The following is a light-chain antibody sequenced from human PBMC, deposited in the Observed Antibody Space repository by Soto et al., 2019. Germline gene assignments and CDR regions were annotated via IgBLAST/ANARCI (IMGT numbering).Light chain of an antibody. Sequence: EIVLTQSPGTLSLSPGERATLSCRASHIVTSRYLAWYQQKPGQAPKLLIFGAPIRDTGIPDRFSGSGSGTDFTLTISRLESEDFAVYYCQQYGSSPGTFGQGTKVEIK. V-gene: IGKV3-20*01. CDR3: QQYGSSPGT. J-gene: IGKJ1*01. CDR1: HIVTSRY. CDR2: GAP.